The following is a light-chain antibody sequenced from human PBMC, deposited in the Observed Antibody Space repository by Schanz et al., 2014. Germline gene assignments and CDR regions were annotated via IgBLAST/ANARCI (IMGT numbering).Light chain of an antibody. CDR2: DVS. V-gene: IGLV2-14*03. CDR3: SSYAGSSTFV. CDR1: SSDVGGYNY. J-gene: IGLJ1*01. Sequence: QSALTQPASVSGSPGQSITFSCTGTSSDVGGYNYVSWYQQHPGKAPKLMIFDVSVRPSGVSNRFSGSKSAYTASLTISGLQVEDEADYYCSSYAGSSTFVFGTGTKLTVL.